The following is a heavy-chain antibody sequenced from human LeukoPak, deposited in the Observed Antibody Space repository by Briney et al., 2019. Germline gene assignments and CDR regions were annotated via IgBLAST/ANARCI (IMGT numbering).Heavy chain of an antibody. CDR1: GYTFTSYY. J-gene: IGHJ4*02. D-gene: IGHD3-22*01. CDR2: INPSGGST. V-gene: IGHV1-46*01. CDR3: ARDWNYYDSSGSLSGDY. Sequence: ASVKVSCKASGYTFTSYYMHWVRQAPGQGLEWMGIINPSGGSTSYAQKFQGGVTMTRDTSTSTVYMELSSLRSEDTAVYYCARDWNYYDSSGSLSGDYWGQGTLVTVSS.